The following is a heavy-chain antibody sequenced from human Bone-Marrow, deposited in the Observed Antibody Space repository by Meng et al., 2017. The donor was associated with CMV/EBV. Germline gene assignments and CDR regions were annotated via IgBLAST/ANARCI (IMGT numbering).Heavy chain of an antibody. Sequence: GESLKISCTASGFTFTSAWMSWVRQAPGKGLEWVAFIRYDGSNKYYADSVKGRFTISRDNSKNTLYLQMNSLRAEDTAVYYCAKSGMGSSGYSPYFFDYWGQGTLVTVSS. CDR2: IRYDGSNK. D-gene: IGHD3-22*01. CDR3: AKSGMGSSGYSPYFFDY. J-gene: IGHJ4*02. CDR1: GFTFTSAW. V-gene: IGHV3-30*02.